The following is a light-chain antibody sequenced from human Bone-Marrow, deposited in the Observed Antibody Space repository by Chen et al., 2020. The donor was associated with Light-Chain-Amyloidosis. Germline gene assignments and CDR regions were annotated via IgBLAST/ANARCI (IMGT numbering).Light chain of an antibody. CDR2: DNT. CDR3: SSYVGGSTVV. J-gene: IGLJ3*02. CDR1: INYVGTYDF. Sequence: QSALTQPASASGSPGQSITLSCAGTINYVGTYDFVSWYQEHPGKAPKLIIYDNTKRPSGVSTRFSGSKSGYTASLTISGLQPEDEADYYCSSYVGGSTVVFGGGTYLTVL. V-gene: IGLV2-23*01.